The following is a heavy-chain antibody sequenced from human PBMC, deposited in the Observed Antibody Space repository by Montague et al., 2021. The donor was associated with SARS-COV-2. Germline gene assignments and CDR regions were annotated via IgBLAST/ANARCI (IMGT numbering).Heavy chain of an antibody. CDR3: AREFRTYVYGGQYWYFDL. J-gene: IGHJ2*01. Sequence: SETLSLTCAVSGGSISSSHWWSWVRQPPGKGLEWIGEIYHSGSTNYNPSLKSRAPISIDKSKNQFSLKLSSVTAADTAVYYCAREFRTYVYGGQYWYFDLWGRGTLVTVSS. V-gene: IGHV4-4*02. D-gene: IGHD3-10*02. CDR1: GGSISSSHW. CDR2: IYHSGST.